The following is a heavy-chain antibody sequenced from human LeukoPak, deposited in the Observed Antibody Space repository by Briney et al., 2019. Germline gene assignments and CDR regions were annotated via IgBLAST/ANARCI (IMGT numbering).Heavy chain of an antibody. Sequence: GSLRLSCAASGFTFSSYWMSWGRQAPGKGLEGGSVISGSGGSTYYADSVKGRFTISRDNSSNTLNLQMNSLRAEDTALYYCAKARPGVVAAATNYWGQGTLVTVSS. V-gene: IGHV3-23*01. J-gene: IGHJ4*02. CDR2: ISGSGGST. CDR1: GFTFSSYW. CDR3: AKARPGVVAAATNY. D-gene: IGHD2-15*01.